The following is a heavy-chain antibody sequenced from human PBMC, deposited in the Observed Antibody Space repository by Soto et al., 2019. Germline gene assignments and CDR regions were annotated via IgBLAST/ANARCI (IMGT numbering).Heavy chain of an antibody. CDR2: IYYSGST. V-gene: IGHV4-59*01. D-gene: IGHD6-19*01. J-gene: IGHJ4*02. CDR1: GGSISSYY. CDR3: ARVASHSGWYLFDY. Sequence: SETLSLTCTVSGGSISSYYWSWIRQPPGKGLEWIGYIYYSGSTNYNPSLKSRVTRSVDTSKNQFSLKLSSVTAADTAVYYCARVASHSGWYLFDYWGQGTLVTVSS.